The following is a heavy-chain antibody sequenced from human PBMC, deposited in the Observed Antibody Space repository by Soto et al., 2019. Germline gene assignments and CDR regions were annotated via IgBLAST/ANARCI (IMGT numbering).Heavy chain of an antibody. CDR2: ISGYNGDT. CDR1: GYTFTRYG. Sequence: ASVKVSCKASGYTFTRYGISWVRQAPGQGLEWMGWISGYNGDTTYAQKFQGRVNMTIDTSTSTAYMEMRSLTSDDTAVYYCAKNGQPPYYYYGLDVWGQGTKVTVSS. V-gene: IGHV1-18*01. CDR3: AKNGQPPYYYYGLDV. D-gene: IGHD2-8*01. J-gene: IGHJ6*02.